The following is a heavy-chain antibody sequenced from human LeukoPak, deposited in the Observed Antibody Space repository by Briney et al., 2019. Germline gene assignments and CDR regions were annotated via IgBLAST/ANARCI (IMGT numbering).Heavy chain of an antibody. Sequence: PGGSLRLSCAASKFIFNNYGVHWVRQAPGKGLEWVAVISYDESHVYYADSVKGRFTISRDKSKNTLYLQMNSLRAEDTAVYYCAGDSRLSYTTPSGGELDVWGQGTTVTVSS. CDR3: AGDSRLSYTTPSGGELDV. D-gene: IGHD6-6*01. CDR2: ISYDESHV. V-gene: IGHV3-30-3*01. J-gene: IGHJ6*01. CDR1: KFIFNNYG.